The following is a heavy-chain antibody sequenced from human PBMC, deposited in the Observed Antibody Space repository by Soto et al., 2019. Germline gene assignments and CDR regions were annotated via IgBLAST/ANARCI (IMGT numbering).Heavy chain of an antibody. D-gene: IGHD5-12*01. CDR1: GGSISSSNW. V-gene: IGHV4-4*02. J-gene: IGHJ4*02. CDR2: IYHSGST. Sequence: SETLSLTCAVSGGSISSSNWWSWVRQPPGKGLEWIGEIYHSGSTNYNPSLKSRVTISVDKSKNQFSLKLSSVTAADTAVYYCASGRGYERYYFDYWGQGTLVTVSS. CDR3: ASGRGYERYYFDY.